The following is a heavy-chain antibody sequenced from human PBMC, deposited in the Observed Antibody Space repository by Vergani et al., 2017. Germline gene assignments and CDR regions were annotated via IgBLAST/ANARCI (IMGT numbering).Heavy chain of an antibody. Sequence: VQLVESGGGLVKPGGSLRLSCAASGFTFSSYAMSWVRQAPGKGLEWVSAISGSGGSTYYADSVKGRFTISRDNAKNTLYLQMNSLRAEDTAVYYCAKEPPRESGYDQFVDYWGQGTLVTVSS. V-gene: IGHV3-23*04. CDR3: AKEPPRESGYDQFVDY. CDR1: GFTFSSYA. CDR2: ISGSGGST. J-gene: IGHJ4*02. D-gene: IGHD5-12*01.